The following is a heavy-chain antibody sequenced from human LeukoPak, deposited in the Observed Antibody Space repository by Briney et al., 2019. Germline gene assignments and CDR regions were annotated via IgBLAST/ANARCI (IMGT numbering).Heavy chain of an antibody. CDR3: ARLGTAAAEGGEVSYDY. J-gene: IGHJ4*02. V-gene: IGHV5-51*01. CDR1: GYSFTSYW. D-gene: IGHD6-13*01. CDR2: IYPGDSDT. Sequence: GESLNISCKGSGYSFTSYWIGWVRQMPGKGLEWMGIIYPGDSDTRYSPSFQGQVTISADKSISTAYLQWSSLKASDTAMYYCARLGTAAAEGGEVSYDYWGQGTLVTVSS.